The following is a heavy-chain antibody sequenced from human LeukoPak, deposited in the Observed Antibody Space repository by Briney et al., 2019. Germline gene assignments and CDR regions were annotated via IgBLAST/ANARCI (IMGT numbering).Heavy chain of an antibody. D-gene: IGHD5-24*01. CDR3: TRVGEDVEMTPIPLGF. V-gene: IGHV3-21*01. CDR1: GFTFSSYA. J-gene: IGHJ1*01. Sequence: PGGSLRLSCAASGFTFSSYAMNWVRQAPGKGLEWVSSISNSNNYIHYADSIKGRFTISRDNSKNSLYLEMNSLRADDTAVYYCTRVGEDVEMTPIPLGFWGQGALVTVSS. CDR2: ISNSNNYI.